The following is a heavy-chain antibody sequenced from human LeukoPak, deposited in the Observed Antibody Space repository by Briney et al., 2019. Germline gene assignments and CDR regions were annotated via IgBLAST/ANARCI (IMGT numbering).Heavy chain of an antibody. CDR2: ISSSSSYI. CDR1: GFTFSSYS. CDR3: AKGIAAVGYYYFDY. J-gene: IGHJ4*02. D-gene: IGHD6-13*01. V-gene: IGHV3-21*01. Sequence: NAGGSLRLSCAASGFTFSSYSMNWVRQAPGKGLEWVSSISSSSSYIYYADSVKGRFTISRDNAKNSLYLQMNSLRAEDTAVYYCAKGIAAVGYYYFDYWGQGTLVTVSS.